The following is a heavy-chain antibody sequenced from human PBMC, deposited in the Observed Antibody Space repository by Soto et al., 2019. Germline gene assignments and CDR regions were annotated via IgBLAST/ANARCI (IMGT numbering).Heavy chain of an antibody. V-gene: IGHV3-30-3*01. J-gene: IGHJ6*02. Sequence: QVQLVESGGGVVQPGRSLRLSCAASGFTFSSYAMHWVRQAPGKGLEWVAVISYDGSNKYYADSVKGRFTISRDNSKNTPYLQKNALRAEDTAVYYCARVGIWGWIDFYYYGMDAWGPGPTVTVSS. D-gene: IGHD7-27*01. CDR1: GFTFSSYA. CDR3: ARVGIWGWIDFYYYGMDA. CDR2: ISYDGSNK.